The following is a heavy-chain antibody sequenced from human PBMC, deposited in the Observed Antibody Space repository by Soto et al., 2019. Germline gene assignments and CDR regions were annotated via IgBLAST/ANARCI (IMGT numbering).Heavy chain of an antibody. V-gene: IGHV3-23*01. CDR3: ARGGSWCYYDY. Sequence: EVQLLESGGGLVQPGGSLRLSCAASGFTFSSYAMRWVRQAPVKGLEWVSAISGRGGSTYYADSVKGQFTISRDNSKNPLYRQMNSLRAEERSVYHCARGGSWCYYDYWCQGTLVTVSS. J-gene: IGHJ4*02. CDR2: ISGRGGST. D-gene: IGHD2-15*01. CDR1: GFTFSSYA.